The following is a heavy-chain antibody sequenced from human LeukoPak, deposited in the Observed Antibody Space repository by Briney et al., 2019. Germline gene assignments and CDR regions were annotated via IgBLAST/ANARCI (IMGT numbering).Heavy chain of an antibody. D-gene: IGHD1-14*01. CDR2: ISYDGSNK. CDR3: ARVDREKGFDY. J-gene: IGHJ4*02. CDR1: GFTFSSYA. Sequence: GGSLRLSCAASGFTFSSYAMHWVRQAPGKGLEWVAVISYDGSNKYYADSVKGRFTISRDNSKNTLYLQMNSLRAEDTAVYYCARVDREKGFDYWGQGTLVTVSS. V-gene: IGHV3-30*04.